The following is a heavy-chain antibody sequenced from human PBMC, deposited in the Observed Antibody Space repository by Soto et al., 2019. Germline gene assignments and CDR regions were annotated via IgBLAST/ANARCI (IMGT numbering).Heavy chain of an antibody. CDR1: GVDFRGTA. CDR2: IGDNGDGLP. Sequence: EVQLLESGGDLVHPGGSLRLSCVASGVDFRGTAMAWVRQAPGKGLEWVSLIGDNGDGLPHYPDSMRGRFTISRDTSRNTLYLQMTSLRVEDTAVYYCAKVRSTGIYRGYLQAWGQGTLVAVSS. J-gene: IGHJ5*02. CDR3: AKVRSTGIYRGYLQA. D-gene: IGHD3-10*01. V-gene: IGHV3-23*01.